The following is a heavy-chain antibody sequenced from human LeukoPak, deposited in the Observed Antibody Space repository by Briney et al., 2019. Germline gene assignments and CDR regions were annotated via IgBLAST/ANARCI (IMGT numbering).Heavy chain of an antibody. J-gene: IGHJ4*02. CDR2: IYYSGST. Sequence: SETLSLTCTVSGGSISSYYWSWIRQPPGKGLEWIGYIYYSGSTNYNPSLKSRVTISVDTSKNQFSLKLSSVTAADTAVYYCARAGIAAAGTTAFDYWGQGTLVTVSS. D-gene: IGHD6-13*01. V-gene: IGHV4-59*01. CDR1: GGSISSYY. CDR3: ARAGIAAAGTTAFDY.